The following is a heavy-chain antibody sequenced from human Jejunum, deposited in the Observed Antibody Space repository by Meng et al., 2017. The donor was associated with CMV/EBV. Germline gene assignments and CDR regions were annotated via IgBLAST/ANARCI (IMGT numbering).Heavy chain of an antibody. D-gene: IGHD6-6*01. Sequence: MSWVRKAPGKGLEWVSSISSSSSYIYYADSVKGRFTISRDNAKNSLYLQMNSLRAEDTAVYYCARVEAIAASNGGGYYYYYGMDVWGQGTTVTVSS. CDR3: ARVEAIAASNGGGYYYYYGMDV. V-gene: IGHV3-21*01. J-gene: IGHJ6*02. CDR2: ISSSSSYI.